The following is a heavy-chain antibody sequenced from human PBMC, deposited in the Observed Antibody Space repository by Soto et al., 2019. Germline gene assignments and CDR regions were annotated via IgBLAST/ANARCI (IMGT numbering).Heavy chain of an antibody. CDR3: GRGRSGQLVVFY. CDR1: GYTFTGHY. CDR2: IGPESGAT. V-gene: IGHV1-2*02. Sequence: QVQQVQSGAEVKKPGASVTVSCKTSGYTFTGHYIHWVRQAPEQGPEWVGEIGPESGATRYAQKFQGRVTMTRDMSTTTVYMELNNLSPDDTAVYYCGRGRSGQLVVFYWGQGTPVTVSS. D-gene: IGHD1-26*01. J-gene: IGHJ4*02.